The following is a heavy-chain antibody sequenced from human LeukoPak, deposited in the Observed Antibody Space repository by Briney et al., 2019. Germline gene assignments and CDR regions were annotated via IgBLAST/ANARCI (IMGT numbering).Heavy chain of an antibody. CDR1: EFNFNSYA. V-gene: IGHV3-23*01. CDR3: AKEKMDAFDI. CDR2: ISGSGGST. J-gene: IGHJ3*02. Sequence: GGSLRLSCAASEFNFNSYAMSWARQAPGKGLEWVSTISGSGGSTYYADSVKGRFTISRDNSKNTLYLQMNSLRAEDTAVYYCAKEKMDAFDIWGQGTMVTVSS.